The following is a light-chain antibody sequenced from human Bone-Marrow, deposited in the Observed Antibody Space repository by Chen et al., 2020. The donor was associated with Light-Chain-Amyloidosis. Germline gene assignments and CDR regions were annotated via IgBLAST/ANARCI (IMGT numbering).Light chain of an antibody. V-gene: IGLV3-21*02. CDR2: DDS. J-gene: IGLJ3*02. CDR3: QVWDRSSDRPV. Sequence: SYVLTQPSSVSVAQGQTATIACGENNIGSTSVHWYQQTPGQVPLLVVYDDSDRPSGIPERLSGSNSGNTATLTISRVEAGDEADYYCQVWDRSSDRPVFGGGTKLTVL. CDR1: NIGSTS.